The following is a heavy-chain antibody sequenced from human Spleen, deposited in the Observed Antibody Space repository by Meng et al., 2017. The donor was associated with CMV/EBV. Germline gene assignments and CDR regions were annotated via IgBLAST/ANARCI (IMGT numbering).Heavy chain of an antibody. D-gene: IGHD2-8*02. CDR2: IIHGGSH. J-gene: IGHJ4*02. CDR1: GGSISSSSYY. Sequence: HLRLPESVPGLVKPSETLSLTCTVSGGSISSSSYYWGWIRQPPGKGLEWIGEIIHGGSHSYNPSLKSRVTISIDTSKNQLSLMLSSVTAADTAVYYCARRPTGIDYWGQGTLVTVSS. V-gene: IGHV4-39*01. CDR3: ARRPTGIDY.